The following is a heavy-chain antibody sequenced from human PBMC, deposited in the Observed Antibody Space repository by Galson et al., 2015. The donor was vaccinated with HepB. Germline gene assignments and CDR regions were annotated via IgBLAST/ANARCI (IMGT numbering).Heavy chain of an antibody. D-gene: IGHD6-13*01. CDR2: IIPIFGTA. CDR3: ARGAAADTGGGYYYGMDV. J-gene: IGHJ6*02. CDR1: GGTFSSYA. V-gene: IGHV1-69*13. Sequence: SVKVSCKASGGTFSSYAISWVRQAPGQGLEWMGGIIPIFGTANYAQKFQGRVTITADESTSTAYMELSSLRSEDTAVYYCARGAAADTGGGYYYGMDVWGQGTTVTVSS.